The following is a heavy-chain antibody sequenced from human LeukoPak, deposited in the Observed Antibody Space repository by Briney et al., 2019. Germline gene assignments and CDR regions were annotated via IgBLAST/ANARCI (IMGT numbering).Heavy chain of an antibody. V-gene: IGHV3-23*01. CDR2: ISGSGDGT. J-gene: IGHJ4*02. CDR1: GFTFSSDA. Sequence: GGSLRLSCTSSGFTFSSDAMTWVRQAPGKGLEWVSSISGSGDGTYYADSVKGRFTISRDNSKTTLYLQMNSLRAEDTAVYYCAKAVPKNYLDYWGQGTLVTVSS. CDR3: AKAVPKNYLDY.